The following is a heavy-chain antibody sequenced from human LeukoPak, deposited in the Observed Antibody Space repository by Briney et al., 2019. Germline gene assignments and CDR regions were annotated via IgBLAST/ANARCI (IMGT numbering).Heavy chain of an antibody. J-gene: IGHJ3*02. CDR1: GGSISSYY. D-gene: IGHD5-24*01. Sequence: PSETLSLTCTVSGGSISSYYWSWIRQPPGKGLEWIGYIYYGGSTNYNPSLKSRVTISVDTSKNQFSLKLSSVTAADTAVYYCARTLEMATIKNAFDIWGQGTMVTVSS. CDR3: ARTLEMATIKNAFDI. CDR2: IYYGGST. V-gene: IGHV4-59*01.